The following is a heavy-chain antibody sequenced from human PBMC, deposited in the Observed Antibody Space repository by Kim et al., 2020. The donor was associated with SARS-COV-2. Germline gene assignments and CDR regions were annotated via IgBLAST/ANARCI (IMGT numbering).Heavy chain of an antibody. J-gene: IGHJ3*02. V-gene: IGHV3-53*01. CDR1: GFTVSSNY. CDR3: ARDGNYYDSSGYYPERFNAFDI. CDR2: IYSGGST. Sequence: GGSLRLSCAASGFTVSSNYMSWVRQAPGKGLEWVSVIYSGGSTYYADSVKGRFTISRDNSKNTLYLQMNSLRAEDTVVYYCARDGNYYDSSGYYPERFNAFDIWGQGTMVTVSS. D-gene: IGHD3-22*01.